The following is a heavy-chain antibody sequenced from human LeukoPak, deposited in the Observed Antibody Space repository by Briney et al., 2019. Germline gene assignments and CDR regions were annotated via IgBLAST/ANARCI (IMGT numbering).Heavy chain of an antibody. J-gene: IGHJ4*02. V-gene: IGHV4-61*08. D-gene: IGHD3-10*01. CDR2: IYYSGST. CDR3: ARRGGSGRSFDY. Sequence: PSETLSLTCTVSGASVSSGGHYWSWIRQPPGKGLEWIGYIYYSGSTNYNPSLKSRVTISVDTSKNQFSLKVNSVTAADTAIYYCARRGGSGRSFDYWGQGTLVTVSS. CDR1: GASVSSGGHY.